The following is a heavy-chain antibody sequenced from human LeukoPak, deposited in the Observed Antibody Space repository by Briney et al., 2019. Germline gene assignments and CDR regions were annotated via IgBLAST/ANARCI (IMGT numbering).Heavy chain of an antibody. CDR1: GYTLTELS. D-gene: IGHD3-3*01. CDR2: FDPEDGET. CDR3: ARVPEGGNYDFWSGYLDY. V-gene: IGHV1-24*01. J-gene: IGHJ4*02. Sequence: ASVKVSCKVSGYTLTELSMHWVRQAPGKGLEWMGGFDPEDGETIYAQKFQGRVTITADESTSTAYMELSSLRSEDTAVYYCARVPEGGNYDFWSGYLDYWGQGTLVTVSS.